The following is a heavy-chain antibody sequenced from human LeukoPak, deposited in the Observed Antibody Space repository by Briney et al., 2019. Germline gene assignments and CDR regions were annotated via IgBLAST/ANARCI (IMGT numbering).Heavy chain of an antibody. V-gene: IGHV1-2*02. CDR1: GYTFNDYY. J-gene: IGHJ4*02. Sequence: AASVKVSCRASGYTFNDYYIHWVRQAPGQGLEWMGWISPNTGGTNYAQKFQGRVTMTRDTSISTVYMELSRLRSDDTAVYSCARDRITVVRGFIGYWGQGTLVTVSS. CDR3: ARDRITVVRGFIGY. D-gene: IGHD3-10*01. CDR2: ISPNTGGT.